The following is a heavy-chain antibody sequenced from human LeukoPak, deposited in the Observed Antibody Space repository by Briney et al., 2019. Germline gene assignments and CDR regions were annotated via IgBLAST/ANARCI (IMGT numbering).Heavy chain of an antibody. V-gene: IGHV3-33*01. Sequence: GGSLRLSCAASGFTFSSNGMHWVRQALGKGLEWMAVIWYDGSNKYYADSVKGRFTISRDNPKNTLYLQMNSLRAEDTAVYYCARDVGSSGLSSWGQGILVTVSS. CDR1: GFTFSSNG. D-gene: IGHD6-19*01. CDR3: ARDVGSSGLSS. J-gene: IGHJ5*02. CDR2: IWYDGSNK.